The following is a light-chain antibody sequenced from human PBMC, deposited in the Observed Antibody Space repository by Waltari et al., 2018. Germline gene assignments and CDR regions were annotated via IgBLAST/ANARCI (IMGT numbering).Light chain of an antibody. CDR3: AAWDDSLSGFVV. CDR1: SSNIGSNY. J-gene: IGLJ2*01. Sequence: QSVLTQPPSESGTPGQRIIISCSGSSSNIGSNYVYWYQQLPGTAPKLLIYRNNNRPSGVPDRFSGSKSGTSASLAISGLRSEDEADYYCAAWDDSLSGFVVFGGGTKLTVL. CDR2: RNN. V-gene: IGLV1-47*01.